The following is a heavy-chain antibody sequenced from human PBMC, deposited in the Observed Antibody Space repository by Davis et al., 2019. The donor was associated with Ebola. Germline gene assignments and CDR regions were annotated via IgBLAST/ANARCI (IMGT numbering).Heavy chain of an antibody. CDR3: ARPSALWFGPNAFDI. CDR2: IYPGDSDT. J-gene: IGHJ3*02. V-gene: IGHV5-51*01. CDR1: GYSFTSYW. D-gene: IGHD3-10*01. Sequence: GESLKISCKGSGYSFTSYWIGWVRQMPGKGLEWMGFIYPGDSDTRYSPSFQGQVTISVDKSNSTAYLQWSSLKASDTAMYYCARPSALWFGPNAFDIWGQGTMVTVSS.